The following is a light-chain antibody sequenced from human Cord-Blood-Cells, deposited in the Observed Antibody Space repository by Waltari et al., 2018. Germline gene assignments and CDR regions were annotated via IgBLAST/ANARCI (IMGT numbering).Light chain of an antibody. Sequence: ELVLTQSPATLSLSTGERAHLSCRASQSVSSYLAWYQQKPGQAPRLLIYDASNRATGIPARFSGSGSGTDFTRTISILEPEDFAVYYCQQRSNWPPITFGQGTRLEIK. V-gene: IGKV3-11*01. CDR2: DAS. J-gene: IGKJ5*01. CDR1: QSVSSY. CDR3: QQRSNWPPIT.